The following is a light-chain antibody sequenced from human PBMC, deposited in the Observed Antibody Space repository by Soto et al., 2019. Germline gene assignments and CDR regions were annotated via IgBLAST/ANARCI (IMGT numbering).Light chain of an antibody. CDR3: QQRSNWPV. CDR1: QSVSSY. Sequence: EIVLTQSPATLSLSPGERATLSCRASQSVSSYLAWYKQKPGQAPRLLIYDASNRATGIPARFSGSWSGTDFTLTISSLEPEDFAVYYCQQRSNWPVFGQGTKVDIK. CDR2: DAS. J-gene: IGKJ1*01. V-gene: IGKV3-11*01.